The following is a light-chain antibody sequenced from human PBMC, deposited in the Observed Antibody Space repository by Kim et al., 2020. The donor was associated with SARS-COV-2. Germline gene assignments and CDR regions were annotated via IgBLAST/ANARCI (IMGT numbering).Light chain of an antibody. CDR3: SSYASSNTLL. Sequence: QSALTQPASVSGSPGQSIAISCTGTSSDVGGYNFVSWYQHHPGKVPKLLIYEVTNRPSGISTRFSGTKSDNTASLTISGLLADDEADYYCSSYASSNTLLFGPGTRVTGL. CDR2: EVT. J-gene: IGLJ1*01. V-gene: IGLV2-14*01. CDR1: SSDVGGYNF.